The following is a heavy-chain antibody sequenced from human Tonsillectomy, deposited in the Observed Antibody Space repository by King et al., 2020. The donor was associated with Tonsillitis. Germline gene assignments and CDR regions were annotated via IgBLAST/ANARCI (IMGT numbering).Heavy chain of an antibody. CDR3: ARAYYGSGSYFVY. CDR2: IYYTGST. D-gene: IGHD3-10*01. CDR1: GGSISSYF. Sequence: QLQESGPGLVKPSETLSLTCTVSGGSISSYFWSWIRQPPGKGLEWIGYIYYTGSTNYNPSLKSRVTISVDTSKNQFSLKLSSVTAADTAVYYCARAYYGSGSYFVYWGRGTLVTVSS. V-gene: IGHV4-59*01. J-gene: IGHJ4*02.